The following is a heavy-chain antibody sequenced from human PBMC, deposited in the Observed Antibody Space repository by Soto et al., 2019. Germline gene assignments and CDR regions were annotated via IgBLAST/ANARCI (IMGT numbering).Heavy chain of an antibody. CDR1: GFTFSSYW. J-gene: IGHJ4*02. V-gene: IGHV3-7*03. CDR2: IKQDGRET. CDR3: ARGTSHYNYVHVWY. Sequence: EVQLVESGGGLVQPGGSRRLCCAASGFTFSSYWMSWVRQAPGKPLECVANIKQDGRETYYVDSVKGRFTISRDNANSALYLQMDSLGAEDTAVYYCARGTSHYNYVHVWYWGQGTHVIVSS. D-gene: IGHD3-16*01.